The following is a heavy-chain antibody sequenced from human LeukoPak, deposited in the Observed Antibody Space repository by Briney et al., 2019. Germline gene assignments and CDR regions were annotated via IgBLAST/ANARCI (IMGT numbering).Heavy chain of an antibody. Sequence: PGGSLRLSCAASGFTFSSYEMNWVRQAPGKGLEWVSYISSSGSTIYYADSVKGRFTISRDNAKNSLYLQMNSLRAEDTAVYYCARLRSSTSYDKDLDYWGQGTLVTVSS. CDR2: ISSSGSTI. CDR3: ARLRSSTSYDKDLDY. J-gene: IGHJ4*02. CDR1: GFTFSSYE. D-gene: IGHD2-2*01. V-gene: IGHV3-48*03.